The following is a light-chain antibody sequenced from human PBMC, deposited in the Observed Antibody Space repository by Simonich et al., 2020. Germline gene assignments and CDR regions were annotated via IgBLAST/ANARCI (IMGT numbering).Light chain of an antibody. CDR3: MQSIQLPLT. Sequence: DIVMTQTPLSLSVTPGQPASISCKSSQSLLHSDGKTYLYWYLQKPGQSPQHLVYEGSNRFSGVPDRFSGSGLGTDFTLKISRVEAEDVGVHYCMQSIQLPLTFGGGTKVEIK. CDR1: QSLLHSDGKTY. J-gene: IGKJ4*02. V-gene: IGKV2D-29*02. CDR2: EGS.